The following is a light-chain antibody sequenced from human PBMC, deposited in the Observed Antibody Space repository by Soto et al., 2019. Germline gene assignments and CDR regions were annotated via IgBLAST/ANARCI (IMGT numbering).Light chain of an antibody. CDR3: CSYAGSYSWV. V-gene: IGLV2-11*01. CDR2: DVR. CDR1: SSDVGAYNY. J-gene: IGLJ3*02. Sequence: QSALTQPRSVSGSPGQSVTISCTGTSSDVGAYNYVSWYQQHPGKAPKLMIFDVRERPSGVPDRFSGSKFGNTASLAISGLQAEDEAEYFCCSYAGSYSWVFGGGTEVTVL.